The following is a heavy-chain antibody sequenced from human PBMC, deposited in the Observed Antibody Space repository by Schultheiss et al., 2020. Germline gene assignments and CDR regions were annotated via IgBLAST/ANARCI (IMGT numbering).Heavy chain of an antibody. Sequence: GESLKISCAASGFTFSSYAMSWVRQAPGKGLEWVSAISGSGGSTYYADSEKGRFTISRDNSKNTLYLQMDSLRAEDTAVYHCAKDAGLQWLAPFDYWGQGTLVTVSS. J-gene: IGHJ4*02. CDR1: GFTFSSYA. CDR2: ISGSGGST. CDR3: AKDAGLQWLAPFDY. D-gene: IGHD6-19*01. V-gene: IGHV3-23*01.